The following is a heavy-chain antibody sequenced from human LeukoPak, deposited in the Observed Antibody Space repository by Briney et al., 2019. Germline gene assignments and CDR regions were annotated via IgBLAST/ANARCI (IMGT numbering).Heavy chain of an antibody. J-gene: IGHJ4*02. CDR2: ISSDSSHI. V-gene: IGHV3-21*01. D-gene: IGHD5-12*01. CDR3: ARGGMATTKGRSLGY. CDR1: GFTFSGYS. Sequence: GGSLRLSCAASGFTFSGYSMNWVRQAPGKGLEWVSIISSDSSHIYDTDSAKGRFTISRDNAKNSLYLQMNSLRAEDTAVYYCARGGMATTKGRSLGYWGQGTLVTVSS.